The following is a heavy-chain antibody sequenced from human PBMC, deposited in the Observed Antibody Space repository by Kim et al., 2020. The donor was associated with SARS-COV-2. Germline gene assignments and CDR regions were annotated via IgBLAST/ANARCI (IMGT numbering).Heavy chain of an antibody. CDR1: GFTFSSYG. D-gene: IGHD2-2*01. J-gene: IGHJ6*01. V-gene: IGHV3-30*18. CDR2: ISYDGSNK. Sequence: GGSLRLSCAASGFTFSSYGMHWVRQAPGKGLEWVAVISYDGSNKYYADSVKGRFTISRDNSKNTLYLQMNSLRAEDTAVYYCAKVGGCSSTSCYRSYYY. CDR3: AKVGGCSSTSCYRSYYY.